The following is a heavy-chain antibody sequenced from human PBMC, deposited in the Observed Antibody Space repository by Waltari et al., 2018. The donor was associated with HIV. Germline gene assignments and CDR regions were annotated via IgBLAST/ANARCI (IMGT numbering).Heavy chain of an antibody. CDR2: INPNSGGT. CDR1: GYTFTGYY. D-gene: IGHD3-10*01. V-gene: IGHV1-2*06. CDR3: ARDLITMVRGVITRSGSGSEH. J-gene: IGHJ1*01. Sequence: QVQLVQSGAEVKKPGASVKVSCKASGYTFTGYYMHWVRQAPGQGLEWMGRINPNSGGTNTAQKCQGRVTMTRETSISTAYRELSRLRSDDTAVYYCARDLITMVRGVITRSGSGSEHWGQGTLVTVSS.